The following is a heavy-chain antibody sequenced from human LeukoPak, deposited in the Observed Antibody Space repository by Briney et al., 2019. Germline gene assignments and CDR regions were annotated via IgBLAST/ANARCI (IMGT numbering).Heavy chain of an antibody. J-gene: IGHJ4*02. CDR1: GFTFSSYG. Sequence: PGRSLRLSCAASGFTFSSYGMHWVRQAPGKGLEWVAVIWYDGSNKYYADSVKGRFTISRDNSKNTLYLQMNSLRAEDMAVYYCAREGQGGGSFDYWGQGTLVTVSS. CDR3: AREGQGGGSFDY. V-gene: IGHV3-33*01. D-gene: IGHD2-15*01. CDR2: IWYDGSNK.